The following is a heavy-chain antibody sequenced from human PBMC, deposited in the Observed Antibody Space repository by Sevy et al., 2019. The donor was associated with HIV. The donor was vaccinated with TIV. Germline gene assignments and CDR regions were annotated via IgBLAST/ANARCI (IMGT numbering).Heavy chain of an antibody. D-gene: IGHD4-17*01. Sequence: GESLKISCAASGFTFSNYRMNWVRQAPGKGLEWVSSISSSNSYIYYADSVKGRFTISRDNAKNSLYLQMNSLRAEDTAVYYCASNGDYNSQGDNWGQGTLVTVSS. CDR2: ISSSNSYI. CDR1: GFTFSNYR. V-gene: IGHV3-21*01. J-gene: IGHJ4*02. CDR3: ASNGDYNSQGDN.